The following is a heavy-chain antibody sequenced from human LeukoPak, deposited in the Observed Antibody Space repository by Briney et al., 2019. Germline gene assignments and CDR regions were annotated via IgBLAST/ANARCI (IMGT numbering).Heavy chain of an antibody. Sequence: SETLSLTCTVSGGSFSSGSYYWNWIRQPPGKGLEWIGYIYYSGSTNYNLSLKSRVTISVDTSKNQFSLKLSSVTAADTAVYYCARDKDAFDIWGQGTMVTVSS. CDR2: IYYSGST. J-gene: IGHJ3*02. CDR3: ARDKDAFDI. CDR1: GGSFSSGSYY. V-gene: IGHV4-61*01.